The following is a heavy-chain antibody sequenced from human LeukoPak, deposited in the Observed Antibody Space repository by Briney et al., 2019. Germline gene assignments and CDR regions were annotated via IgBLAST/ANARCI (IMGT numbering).Heavy chain of an antibody. J-gene: IGHJ4*02. CDR2: IYYSGST. CDR1: GGSISSGDYY. Sequence: SETLSLTCTVSGGSISSGDYYWSWIRQPPGKGLEWIGYIYYSGSTYYNPSLKSRVTISVDTSKNQFSLKLSSVTAADTAVYYYARVEVVTEDFDYWGQGTLVTVSS. V-gene: IGHV4-30-4*01. D-gene: IGHD2-21*02. CDR3: ARVEVVTEDFDY.